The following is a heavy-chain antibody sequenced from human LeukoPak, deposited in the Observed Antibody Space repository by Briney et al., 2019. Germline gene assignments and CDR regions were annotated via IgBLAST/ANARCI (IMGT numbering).Heavy chain of an antibody. CDR1: GFTVSRNY. J-gene: IGHJ4*02. CDR3: ARDLWYDGIFDY. CDR2: IYSGGTT. D-gene: IGHD1-1*01. V-gene: IGHV3-53*01. Sequence: GGSLRLSCAASGFTVSRNYMSWVRQAPGKGLEWVSVIYSGGTTYYADSVKGRFTISRDNSKNTPYLQMNSLRAEDAAVYYCARDLWYDGIFDYWGQGTLVTVSS.